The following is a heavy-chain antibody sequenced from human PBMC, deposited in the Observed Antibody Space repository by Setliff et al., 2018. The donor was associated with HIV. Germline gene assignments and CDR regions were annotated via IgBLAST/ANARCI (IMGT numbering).Heavy chain of an antibody. CDR1: GYTFTTYG. CDR2: TSTYSDET. CDR3: ARDVEHMMDV. V-gene: IGHV1-18*01. J-gene: IGHJ6*02. Sequence: ASVKVSCKPSGYTFTTYGLSWVRQAPGQGLEWMGWTSTYSDETSSSQNLQGRLTMTTDTSTGTAYMELRSLRSDDTAVYYCARDVEHMMDVWGPGTTVTVSS.